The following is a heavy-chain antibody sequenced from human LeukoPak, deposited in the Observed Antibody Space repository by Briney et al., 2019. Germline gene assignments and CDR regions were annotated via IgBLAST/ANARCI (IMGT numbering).Heavy chain of an antibody. CDR3: AREYCTRTTCYFDY. Sequence: SETLSLTCAVYGGSFSGYYWSWIRQPPGKGLEWIGEINHSGSTNYNPSLKSRVTISVDTSKNQFSLKLSFVTAADTAVYYCAREYCTRTTCYFDYWGQGTLVTVSS. V-gene: IGHV4-34*01. D-gene: IGHD2-2*01. CDR2: INHSGST. CDR1: GGSFSGYY. J-gene: IGHJ4*02.